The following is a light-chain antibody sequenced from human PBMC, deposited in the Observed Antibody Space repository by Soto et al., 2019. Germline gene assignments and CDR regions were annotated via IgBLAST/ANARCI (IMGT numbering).Light chain of an antibody. CDR1: QSISTY. CDR3: QESYSTPYT. V-gene: IGKV1-39*01. Sequence: DIQMTQSPSSLSASLGDRVTITCRASQSISTYLNWYQQKPGKAPKLLIYAASSLQSGVPSRFSGSGSGTDFTLTISILQPEDFATYFCQESYSTPYTFGLGTKVDIK. J-gene: IGKJ2*01. CDR2: AAS.